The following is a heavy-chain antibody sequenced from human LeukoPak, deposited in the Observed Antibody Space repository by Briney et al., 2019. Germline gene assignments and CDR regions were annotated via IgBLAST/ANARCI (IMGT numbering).Heavy chain of an antibody. CDR3: ARGGDGYNLAGDY. CDR1: GFTSRGYT. Sequence: GGSLRLSCVPSGFTSRGYTMNWVPQAPGKGLGGVSSISSSSSYIYYADSVKGRFTISRDNAKNSVYLQMNSLRAEDTAVYYCARGGDGYNLAGDYWGQGTLVIVSS. CDR2: ISSSSSYI. D-gene: IGHD5-24*01. J-gene: IGHJ4*02. V-gene: IGHV3-21*01.